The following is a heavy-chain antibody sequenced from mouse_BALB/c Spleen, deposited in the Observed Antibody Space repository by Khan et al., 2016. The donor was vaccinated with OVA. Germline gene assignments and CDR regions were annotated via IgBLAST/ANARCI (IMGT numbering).Heavy chain of an antibody. J-gene: IGHJ1*01. V-gene: IGHV1-9*01. Sequence: QVRLQQSGAELMKPGASVKISCKATGYTFSSYWIEWLKQRPGHGLEWIGEILPGSNDTNYNEKFKGKATFTADTSSNTAYMQLSGLTSEDSAVYYCAKYGNHWYFDVWGAGTTVTVSS. CDR2: ILPGSNDT. CDR1: GYTFSSYW. D-gene: IGHD2-1*01. CDR3: AKYGNHWYFDV.